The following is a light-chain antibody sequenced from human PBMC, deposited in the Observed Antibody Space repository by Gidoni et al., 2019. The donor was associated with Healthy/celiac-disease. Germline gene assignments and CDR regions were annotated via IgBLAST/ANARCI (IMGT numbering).Light chain of an antibody. J-gene: IGLJ1*01. CDR1: SSNIGSNY. Sequence: QSVLTQPPSASGTPGQRGTISCSGSSSNIGSNYVYWYQQLPGTAPKLLIYRNNQRPSGVPDRFSCSKSGTSASLAISGLRSEDEADYYCAAWDDSLSGFYVFGTGTKVTVL. CDR3: AAWDDSLSGFYV. V-gene: IGLV1-47*01. CDR2: RNN.